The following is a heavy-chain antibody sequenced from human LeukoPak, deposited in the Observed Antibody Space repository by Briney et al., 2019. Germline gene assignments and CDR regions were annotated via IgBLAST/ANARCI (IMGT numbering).Heavy chain of an antibody. V-gene: IGHV3-23*01. D-gene: IGHD1-1*01. CDR1: GFTFRSCA. CDR3: TKRGSWNEDDY. CDR2: ISGSGGAT. Sequence: GGSLRLSCAASGFTFRSCAMGWVRQAPGKGLEWVSTISGSGGATYYADSVKGRFTISRDNSKNTLNLQVNSLRAEDTAVYYCTKRGSWNEDDYWGQGTLVTVSS. J-gene: IGHJ4*02.